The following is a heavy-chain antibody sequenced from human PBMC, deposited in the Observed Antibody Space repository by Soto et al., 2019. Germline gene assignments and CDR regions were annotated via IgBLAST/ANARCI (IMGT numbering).Heavy chain of an antibody. CDR2: INPNSGGT. CDR1: GYSFTNYY. D-gene: IGHD3-22*01. J-gene: IGHJ4*02. CDR3: ARTTVPNYYGDY. V-gene: IGHV1-2*02. Sequence: QVQLVQSGAEVEKPGASVKVSCKASGYSFTNYYVHWVRQAPGQGLEWMGWINPNSGGTNFAQRFQDRLTLTRDTSINTAYMELSRLRSDDTAMYFCARTTVPNYYGDYWGQGTLVTVSS.